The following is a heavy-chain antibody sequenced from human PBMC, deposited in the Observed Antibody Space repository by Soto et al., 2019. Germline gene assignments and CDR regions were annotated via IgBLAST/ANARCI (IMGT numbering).Heavy chain of an antibody. J-gene: IGHJ3*01. CDR1: GFIFSDYS. CDR3: ARVYYESRGPTKYRAFDF. D-gene: IGHD3-22*01. CDR2: IKQDGGGE. V-gene: IGHV3-7*01. Sequence: LRLSCAASGFIFSDYSMSWVRQSPGKGLEGVANIKQDGGGEDYVDSVKGRLSISRDNAKNSLYLQMNSLRAEDTAVYYCARVYYESRGPTKYRAFDFWGQGTMVTVSS.